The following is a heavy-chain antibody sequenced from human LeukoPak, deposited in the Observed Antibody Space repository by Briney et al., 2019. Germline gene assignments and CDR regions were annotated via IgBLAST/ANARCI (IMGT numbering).Heavy chain of an antibody. J-gene: IGHJ4*02. D-gene: IGHD3-16*01. CDR3: ARYDSRGSASTRFDY. CDR2: IYGTGST. CDR1: GYSLGKNYY. V-gene: IGHV4-38-2*01. Sequence: SETLSLTCAVSGYSLGKNYYWGWIRQPPGKGLEWIGRIYGTGSTSYNPSLMNRVTMSVDTSKNHLSLKLTSVTAADTAVYYCARYDSRGSASTRFDYWGQGILVTISS.